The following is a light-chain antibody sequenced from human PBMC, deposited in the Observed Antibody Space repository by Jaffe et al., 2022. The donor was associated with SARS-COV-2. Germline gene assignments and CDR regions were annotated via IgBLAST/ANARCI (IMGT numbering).Light chain of an antibody. CDR3: QQYNNWPLT. Sequence: EIVMTQSPATLSVSPGERATLPCRASQSVGTSLAWYQQKPGQAPRLLIDGASTRATGIPARFSGSGSGTDFTLTISSLQSEDCAVYFCQQYNNWPLTFGGGTKVEIK. CDR1: QSVGTS. CDR2: GAS. V-gene: IGKV3-15*01. J-gene: IGKJ4*01.